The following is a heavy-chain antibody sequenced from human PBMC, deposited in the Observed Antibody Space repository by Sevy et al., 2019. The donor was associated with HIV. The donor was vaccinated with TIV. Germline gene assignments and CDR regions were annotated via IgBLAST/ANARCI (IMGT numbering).Heavy chain of an antibody. D-gene: IGHD2-2*01. CDR1: GFTFSSYW. CDR3: ARDSQNIVVVPAATINYYYSYYMDV. Sequence: GGSLRLSCAASGFTFSSYWMSGVRQAPGKGLEWVANIKQDGSERYYEDSVKGRFTISRDNTKNSLYLQMNSLRVEDTAVYYCARDSQNIVVVPAATINYYYSYYMDVWGKGTTVTVSS. V-gene: IGHV3-7*01. J-gene: IGHJ6*03. CDR2: IKQDGSER.